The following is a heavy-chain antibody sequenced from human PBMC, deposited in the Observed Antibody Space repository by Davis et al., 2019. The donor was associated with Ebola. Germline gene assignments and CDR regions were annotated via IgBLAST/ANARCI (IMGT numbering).Heavy chain of an antibody. Sequence: GESPKTSRAAPGFTVSSNYMSWVRQAPGKGLEWGSFIYSGGSTYYADSVKGRFTISRDNAKNSLYLQMNSLRAEDTAVYYCARGPYLTWFDPWGQGTLVTVSS. J-gene: IGHJ5*02. CDR2: IYSGGST. V-gene: IGHV3-53*01. CDR1: GFTVSSNY. CDR3: ARGPYLTWFDP.